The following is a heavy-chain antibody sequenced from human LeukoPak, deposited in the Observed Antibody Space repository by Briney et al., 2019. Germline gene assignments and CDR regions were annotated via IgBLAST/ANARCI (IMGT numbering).Heavy chain of an antibody. J-gene: IGHJ4*02. Sequence: ASVKVSCKVSGYTLTELSMHWVRQAPGKGLEWMGGFDPEDGETIYAQKFQGRVTMTEDTSTDTAYMKLSSLRSEDTAVYYCATGLFFQVDTAMATVPYFDYWGQGTLVTVSS. CDR1: GYTLTELS. CDR3: ATGLFFQVDTAMATVPYFDY. CDR2: FDPEDGET. V-gene: IGHV1-24*01. D-gene: IGHD5-18*01.